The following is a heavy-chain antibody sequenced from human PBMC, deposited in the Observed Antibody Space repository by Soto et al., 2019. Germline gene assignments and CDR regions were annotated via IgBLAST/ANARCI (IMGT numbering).Heavy chain of an antibody. CDR2: IYYSGST. CDR3: ARGTGGSGSYYNGI. Sequence: SETLSLTCTVSGGSISSYYWSWIRQPPGKGLEWIGYIYYSGSTNYNPSLKSRVTISVDTSKNQFSLKLSSVTAADTAVYYCARGTGGSGSYYNGIWDQGTLVTVSS. V-gene: IGHV4-59*01. D-gene: IGHD3-10*01. CDR1: GGSISSYY. J-gene: IGHJ4*02.